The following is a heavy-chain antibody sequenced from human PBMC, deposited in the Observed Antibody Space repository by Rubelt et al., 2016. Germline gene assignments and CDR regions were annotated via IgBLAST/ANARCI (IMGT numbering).Heavy chain of an antibody. V-gene: IGHV4-34*01. CDR2: INHSGST. CDR1: GYY. D-gene: IGHD2-15*01. Sequence: GYYWGWIRQPPGKGLEWIGEINHSGSTNYNPSLKSRVTISVDTSKNQFSLKLSSVTAADTAVYYCASGRRRGGYCSGGSCYRQGQYYDYYYMDVWGKGTTVTVSS. CDR3: ASGRRRGGYCSGGSCYRQGQYYDYYYMDV. J-gene: IGHJ6*03.